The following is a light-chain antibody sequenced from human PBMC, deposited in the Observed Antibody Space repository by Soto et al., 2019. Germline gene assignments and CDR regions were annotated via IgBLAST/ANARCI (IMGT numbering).Light chain of an antibody. CDR3: QQYNGYSRT. CDR1: QSIGDS. CDR2: DVS. Sequence: DIQMTQSPSTLSASVGDRVTITCRASQSIGDSLAWYQQKPGKAPYLLISDVSSLERGVPSSFSGSVSGTEFTLTISRMQPDDFATFYCQQYNGYSRTFGQGTKVDIK. J-gene: IGKJ1*01. V-gene: IGKV1-5*01.